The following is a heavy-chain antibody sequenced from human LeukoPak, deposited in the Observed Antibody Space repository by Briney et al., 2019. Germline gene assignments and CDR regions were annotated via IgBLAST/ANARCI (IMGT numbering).Heavy chain of an antibody. J-gene: IGHJ3*02. CDR2: ISGSGGST. V-gene: IGHV3-23*01. CDR1: GFTFSSYA. CDR3: AKDLPDIVVVPAAEGAFDI. Sequence: GGSLRLSCAASGFTFSSYAMSWVRQAPGRGLEWVSAISGSGGSTYYADSMTGRFTISRDNSKNTLYLQMNSLRAEDTAVYYCAKDLPDIVVVPAAEGAFDIWGQGTMVTVSS. D-gene: IGHD2-2*01.